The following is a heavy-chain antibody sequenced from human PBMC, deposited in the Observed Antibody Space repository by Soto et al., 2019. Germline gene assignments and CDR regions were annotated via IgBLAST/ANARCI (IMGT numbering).Heavy chain of an antibody. Sequence: QVQLQESGPGLVKPSQTLSLTCTVSGGSISSGDYYWSWIRQPPGKGLEWIGYIYYSGSTYYNPSLKSRVTIAVDTSKNQFSLKLSSVTAADTAVYYCARASASAFSVHDYWGQGTLVTVSS. CDR1: GGSISSGDYY. J-gene: IGHJ4*02. V-gene: IGHV4-30-4*01. CDR3: ARASASAFSVHDY. D-gene: IGHD3-10*01. CDR2: IYYSGST.